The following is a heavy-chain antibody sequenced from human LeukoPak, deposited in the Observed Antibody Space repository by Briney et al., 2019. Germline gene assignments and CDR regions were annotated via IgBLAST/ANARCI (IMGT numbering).Heavy chain of an antibody. CDR2: TYNSGNS. D-gene: IGHD3-10*01. Sequence: SETLSLTCTVSGASITFGGYHWNWIRQRPGKGLEWIGFTYNSGNSQYIPSLKSRLSISVDRSQNQVTLQLSSVTAADTAVYYCARSLGGSGPYFYNYNAMEVWGQGTTVIVSS. V-gene: IGHV4-31*03. CDR1: GASITFGGYH. J-gene: IGHJ6*02. CDR3: ARSLGGSGPYFYNYNAMEV.